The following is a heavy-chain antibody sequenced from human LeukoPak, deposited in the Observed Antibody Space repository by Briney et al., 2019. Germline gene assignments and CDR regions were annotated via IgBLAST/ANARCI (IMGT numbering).Heavy chain of an antibody. V-gene: IGHV3-23*01. CDR1: GFTFSNSA. CDR2: TTGSGGST. J-gene: IGHJ4*02. Sequence: PGGSLRLSCEASGFTFSNSAMSWVRQAPGKGLEWFSATTGSGGSTFYADSVRGRFIISRDNSKNTLYLQMNSLRAEDTAMYYCAKDLVRGADCWGQGTLVTVSS. D-gene: IGHD3-10*01. CDR3: AKDLVRGADC.